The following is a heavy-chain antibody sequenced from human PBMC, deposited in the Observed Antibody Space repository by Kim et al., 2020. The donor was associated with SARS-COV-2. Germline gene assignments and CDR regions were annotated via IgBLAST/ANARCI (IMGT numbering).Heavy chain of an antibody. J-gene: IGHJ5*02. CDR2: IYYSGST. Sequence: SETLSLTCTVSGGSISSYYWSWIRQPPGKGLEWIGYIYYSGSTNYNPSLKSRVTISVDTSKNQFSLKLSSVTAADTAVYYCARAPLLWFGEHIPPTAWFDPWGQGTLVTVSS. D-gene: IGHD3-10*01. V-gene: IGHV4-59*01. CDR3: ARAPLLWFGEHIPPTAWFDP. CDR1: GGSISSYY.